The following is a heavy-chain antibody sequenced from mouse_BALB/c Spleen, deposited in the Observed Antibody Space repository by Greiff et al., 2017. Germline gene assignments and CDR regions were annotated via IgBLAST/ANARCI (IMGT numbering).Heavy chain of an antibody. CDR3: ATPITTVYAMDY. CDR1: GFSLTSYG. V-gene: IGHV2-5-1*01. J-gene: IGHJ4*01. CDR2: IWRGGST. Sequence: VQLQQSGPSLVQPSQSLSITCTVSGFSLTSYGVHWVRQSPGKGLEWLGVIWRGGSTDYNAAFMSRLSITKDNSKSQVFFKMNSLQADDTAIYYCATPITTVYAMDYWGQGTSVTVSS. D-gene: IGHD1-1*01.